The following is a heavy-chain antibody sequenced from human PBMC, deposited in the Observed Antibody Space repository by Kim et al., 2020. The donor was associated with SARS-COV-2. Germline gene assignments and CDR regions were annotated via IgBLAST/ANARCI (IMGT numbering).Heavy chain of an antibody. J-gene: IGHJ6*02. CDR3: AKDLTYGSGSSYYGMDV. Sequence: VKGRFTISRDNSKNTLYQQMNSLRAEDTAVYYCAKDLTYGSGSSYYGMDVWGQGTTVTVSS. V-gene: IGHV3-23*01. D-gene: IGHD3-10*01.